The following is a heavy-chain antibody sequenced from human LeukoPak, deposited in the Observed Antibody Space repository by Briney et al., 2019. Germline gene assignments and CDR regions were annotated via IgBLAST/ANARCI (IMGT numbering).Heavy chain of an antibody. Sequence: ASVKVSCKASGYSFTSYDINWVRQATGQGLELMGWMNPNSGNTGYAQKFQGRVTMTRTTSTSTAYMELGSLTSEDTAVYYCARGGQGQLWPNWGQGTLVTVSS. CDR2: MNPNSGNT. J-gene: IGHJ4*02. D-gene: IGHD5-18*01. CDR1: GYSFTSYD. CDR3: ARGGQGQLWPN. V-gene: IGHV1-8*01.